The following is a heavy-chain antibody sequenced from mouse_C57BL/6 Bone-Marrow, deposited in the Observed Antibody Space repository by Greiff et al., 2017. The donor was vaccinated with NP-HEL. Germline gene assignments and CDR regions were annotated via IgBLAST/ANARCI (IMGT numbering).Heavy chain of an antibody. D-gene: IGHD2-5*01. CDR1: GYTFTSYW. CDR2: IHPSDSDT. V-gene: IGHV1-74*01. CDR3: ASPDYSNYAWFAY. J-gene: IGHJ3*01. Sequence: QVHVKQPGAELVKPGASVKVSCKASGYTFTSYWMHWVKQRPGQGLEWIGRIHPSDSDTNYNQKFKGKATLTVDKSSSTAYMQLSSLTSEDSAVYYCASPDYSNYAWFAYWGQGTLVTVSA.